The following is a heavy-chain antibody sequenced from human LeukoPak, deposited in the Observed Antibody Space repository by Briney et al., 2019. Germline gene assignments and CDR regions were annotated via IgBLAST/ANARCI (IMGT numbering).Heavy chain of an antibody. D-gene: IGHD2-2*01. CDR1: GFTFSDYY. Sequence: GSLRLSCAASGFTFSDYYMSWIRQAPGKGLEWIGYIYYSGSTNHNPSLKSRVTISVDTSKNQFSLKLNSVTAADTAVYYCARDGCSSTSCYVDWGQGTLVTVSS. J-gene: IGHJ4*02. V-gene: IGHV4-59*01. CDR2: IYYSGST. CDR3: ARDGCSSTSCYVD.